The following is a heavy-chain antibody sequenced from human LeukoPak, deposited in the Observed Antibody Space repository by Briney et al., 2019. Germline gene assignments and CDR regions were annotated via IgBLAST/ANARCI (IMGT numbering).Heavy chain of an antibody. V-gene: IGHV4-61*02. CDR1: GGSISSGSYY. J-gene: IGHJ6*03. CDR3: ARAPMAPRGYYHYYMDV. CDR2: IYTSGST. D-gene: IGHD3-10*01. Sequence: SQTLSLTCTVSGGSISSGSYYWSWIRQPAGKGLEWIGRIYTSGSTNYNPSLKSRVTISVDTSKSQFSLKLSSVTAADTAVYYCARAPMAPRGYYHYYMDVWGKGTTVTVSS.